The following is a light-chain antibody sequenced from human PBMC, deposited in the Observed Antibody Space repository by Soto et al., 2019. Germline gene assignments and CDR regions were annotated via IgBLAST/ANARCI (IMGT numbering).Light chain of an antibody. J-gene: IGKJ5*01. V-gene: IGKV1-9*01. CDR3: QQRHSYPIT. CDR1: QGIGNN. Sequence: DIRLTQSPSFLSASVGDRVTITCRASQGIGNNLAWYQGKPGKAPKLLIYTVSTLQSGVPSRFSGSGSGTEFSLTISSLQAEDSATYYCQQRHSYPITFGQGTRLEIK. CDR2: TVS.